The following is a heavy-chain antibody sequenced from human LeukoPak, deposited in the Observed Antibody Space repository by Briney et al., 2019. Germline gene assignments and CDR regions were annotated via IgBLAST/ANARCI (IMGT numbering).Heavy chain of an antibody. J-gene: IGHJ6*03. CDR3: ARSPEFRIYYYYYMDV. V-gene: IGHV4-39*07. CDR1: GGSISSSSYY. CDR2: IYYSGST. Sequence: SETLSLTCTVSGGSISSSSYYWGWIRQPPGKGLEWIGSIYYSGSTYYNPSLKSRVTISVDTSKNQFSLKLSSVTAADTAVYYCARSPEFRIYYYYYMDVWGKGTTVTASS.